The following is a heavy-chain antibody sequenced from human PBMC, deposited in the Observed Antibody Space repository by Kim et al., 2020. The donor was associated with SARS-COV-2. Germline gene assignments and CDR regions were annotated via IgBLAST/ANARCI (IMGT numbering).Heavy chain of an antibody. D-gene: IGHD6-19*01. CDR2: IYSGGET. J-gene: IGHJ3*02. Sequence: GGSLRLSCAASGFTVYNNYMNWVRQAPGKGLEWVSVIYSGGETYYADSVKGRFTISRDDSKNTLFLHMSSLRADDTALYYCAKSGMAMAGQGVAFDIWGRGTIVTLPS. V-gene: IGHV3-53*01. CDR1: GFTVYNNY. CDR3: AKSGMAMAGQGVAFDI.